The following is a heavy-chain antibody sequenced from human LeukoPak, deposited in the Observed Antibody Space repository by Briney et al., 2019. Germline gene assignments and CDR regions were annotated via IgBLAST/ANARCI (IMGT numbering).Heavy chain of an antibody. CDR2: IYSGGST. V-gene: IGHV3-53*01. J-gene: IGHJ4*02. D-gene: IGHD3-3*01. Sequence: GGSLRLSCAASGFTVSSNYMSWVRQAPGKGLEWVSVIYSGGSTYYADSVKGRFTISRDNAKNSLYLQMNSLRAEDTAVYYCARGTIFGVVPIDYWGQGTLVTVSS. CDR1: GFTVSSNY. CDR3: ARGTIFGVVPIDY.